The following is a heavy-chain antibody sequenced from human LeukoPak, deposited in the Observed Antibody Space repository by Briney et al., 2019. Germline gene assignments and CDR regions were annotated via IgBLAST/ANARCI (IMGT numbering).Heavy chain of an antibody. CDR3: ARAFQH. CDR1: GFTFNSYD. J-gene: IGHJ1*01. V-gene: IGHV3-30-3*01. Sequence: GGSLRLSCTASGFTFNSYDMNWVRQAPGKGLEWVAVISYDGSNKYYADSVKGRFTISRDNSKNSLYLQMNSLRAEDTAVYYCARAFQHWGQGTLVTVSS. CDR2: ISYDGSNK.